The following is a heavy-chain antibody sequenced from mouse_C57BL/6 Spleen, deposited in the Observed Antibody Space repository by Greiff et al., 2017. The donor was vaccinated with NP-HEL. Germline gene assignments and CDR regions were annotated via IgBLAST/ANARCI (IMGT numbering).Heavy chain of an antibody. V-gene: IGHV1-50*01. CDR1: GYTFTSYW. Sequence: QVQLQQPGAELVKPGASVKLSCKASGYTFTSYWMQWVKQRPGQGLEWIGEIDPSDSYTNYNQKFKGKATLTVATSSSTAYMQLSSLTSEDSAVYYCAGGSSGSRYFDYWGQGTTLTVSS. CDR2: IDPSDSYT. CDR3: AGGSSGSRYFDY. J-gene: IGHJ2*01. D-gene: IGHD3-2*02.